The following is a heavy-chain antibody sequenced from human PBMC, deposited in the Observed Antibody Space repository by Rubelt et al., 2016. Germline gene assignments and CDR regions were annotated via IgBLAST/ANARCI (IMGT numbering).Heavy chain of an antibody. V-gene: IGHV1-24*01. D-gene: IGHD6-13*01. CDR1: GYTFTSYY. Sequence: QVQLVQSGAEVKKPGASVKVSCKASGYTFTSYYMHWVRQAAGQGLERMGGFDGEDGETVYVQNVQGRLIMTEETATDTAYMELSRLTSADTAVYYCSTADSSSWYDATDTWGQGTMVTVSS. CDR3: STADSSSWYDATDT. CDR2: FDGEDGET. J-gene: IGHJ3*02.